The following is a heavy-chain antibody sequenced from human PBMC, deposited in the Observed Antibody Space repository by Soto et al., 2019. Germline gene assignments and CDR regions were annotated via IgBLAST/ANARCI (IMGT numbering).Heavy chain of an antibody. V-gene: IGHV5-51*01. CDR2: IYPTDSDT. J-gene: IGHJ6*02. CDR1: GYRFTSYW. Sequence: PGEALKISCKASGYRFTSYWIGLVRQMPGKGLEWMGIIYPTDSDTRYSPSFQGQVTISVDKSINTAYLQWSSLKASDTAMYYCARHVDYYYGMDVWGQGTTVTVSS. CDR3: ARHVDYYYGMDV.